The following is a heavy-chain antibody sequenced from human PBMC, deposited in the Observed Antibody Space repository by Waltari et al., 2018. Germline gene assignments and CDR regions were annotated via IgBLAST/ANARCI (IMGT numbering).Heavy chain of an antibody. J-gene: IGHJ3*02. D-gene: IGHD1-26*01. V-gene: IGHV4-38-2*01. CDR1: GYSISSGYY. CDR3: ARPRSGSYLDDAFDI. Sequence: QVQLQESGPGLVKPSETLSLTCAVSGYSISSGYYWGWIRQPPGKGLEWIGSIYHSGSTYYNPSLKSRVTISVDTSKNQFSRKLSSVTAADTAVYYCARPRSGSYLDDAFDIWGQGTMVTVSS. CDR2: IYHSGST.